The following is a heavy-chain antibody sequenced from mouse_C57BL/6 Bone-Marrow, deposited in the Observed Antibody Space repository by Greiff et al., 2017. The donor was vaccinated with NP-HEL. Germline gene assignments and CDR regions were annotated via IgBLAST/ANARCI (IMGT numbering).Heavy chain of an antibody. V-gene: IGHV5-16*01. CDR2: INYDGSST. CDR1: GFTFSDYY. CDR3: ARDVAWYFDV. J-gene: IGHJ1*03. Sequence: EVKVEESGGDLVKPGGSLKLSCAASGFTFSDYYMAWVRQVPEKGLEWVANINYDGSSTYYLDSLKSRFIISRDNAKNILYLQMSSLKSEDTATYYCARDVAWYFDVWGTGTTVTVSS.